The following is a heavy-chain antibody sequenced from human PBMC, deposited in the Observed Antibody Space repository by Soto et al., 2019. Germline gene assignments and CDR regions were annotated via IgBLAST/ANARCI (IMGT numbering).Heavy chain of an antibody. CDR1: GYTFTSYD. V-gene: IGHV1-8*01. CDR2: MNPNSGNT. D-gene: IGHD6-19*01. J-gene: IGHJ6*03. Sequence: QVQLVQSGAEVKKPGASVKVSCKASGYTFTSYDINWVRQATGQGLEWMGWMNPNSGNTGYAQKFQGRVTMTRNTSLSTAYMELSSLRSEDTAVYYCARGKQWLVGYYYYYMDVWGKVTTVTVSS. CDR3: ARGKQWLVGYYYYYMDV.